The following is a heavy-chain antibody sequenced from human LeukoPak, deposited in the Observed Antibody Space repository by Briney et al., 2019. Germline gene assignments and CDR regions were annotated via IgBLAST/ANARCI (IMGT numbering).Heavy chain of an antibody. CDR2: INHSGST. CDR1: GGSFSGYY. D-gene: IGHD6-13*01. Sequence: SETLSLTCAVYGGSFSGYYCSWIRQPPGKGLEWIGEINHSGSTNYNPSLKSRVTISVDTSKNQFSLKLSSVTAADTAVYYCARVQYSSSWYDDYWGQGTLVTVSS. V-gene: IGHV4-34*01. CDR3: ARVQYSSSWYDDY. J-gene: IGHJ4*02.